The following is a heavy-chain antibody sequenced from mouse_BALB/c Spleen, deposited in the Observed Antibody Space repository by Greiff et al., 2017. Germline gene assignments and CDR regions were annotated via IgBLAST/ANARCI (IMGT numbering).Heavy chain of an antibody. J-gene: IGHJ1*01. Sequence: VKLQQSGAELARPGASVKMSCKASGYTFTSYTMHWVKQRPGQGLEWIGYINPSSGYTNYNQKFKDKATLTTDKSSSTAYMQLSSLTSEDSAVYYCARWANWNWYFDVWGAGTTVTVSS. D-gene: IGHD4-1*01. CDR2: INPSSGYT. CDR3: ARWANWNWYFDV. V-gene: IGHV1-4*01. CDR1: GYTFTSYT.